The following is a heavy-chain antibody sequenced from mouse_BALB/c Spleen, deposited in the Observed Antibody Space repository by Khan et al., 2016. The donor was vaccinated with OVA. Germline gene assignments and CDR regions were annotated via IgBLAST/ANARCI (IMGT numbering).Heavy chain of an antibody. CDR1: GFTFSGYG. CDR3: ARVYYRYAEGYWYFDV. CDR2: INSNGGTS. Sequence: EVQLVESGGGLVQPGGSLKLSCAASGFTFSGYGMSWVRQTPDKRLELVATINSNGGTSYYPDSVKGRFTISRDNVKNTLHLQMSSLKSEDTAMYYCARVYYRYAEGYWYFDVWGAGTTVTVSS. J-gene: IGHJ1*01. V-gene: IGHV5-6-3*01. D-gene: IGHD2-14*01.